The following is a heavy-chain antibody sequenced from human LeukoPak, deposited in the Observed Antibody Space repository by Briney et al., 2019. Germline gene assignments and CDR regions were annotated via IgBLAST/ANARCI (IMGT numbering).Heavy chain of an antibody. J-gene: IGHJ6*03. CDR1: GYTFTGYY. CDR2: INPNSGGT. D-gene: IGHD5-12*01. CDR3: ARDPGPYSGYDSAYYYYYMDV. Sequence: ASVKVSCKASGYTFTGYYMHWVRQAPGQGLEWMGWINPNSGGTNYAQKFQGRVTMTRDTSISTAYMELSRLRSDDTVVYYCARDPGPYSGYDSAYYYYYMDVWGKGTTVTVSS. V-gene: IGHV1-2*02.